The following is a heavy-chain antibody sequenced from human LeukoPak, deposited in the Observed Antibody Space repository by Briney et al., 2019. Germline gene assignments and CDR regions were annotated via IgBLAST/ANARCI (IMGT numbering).Heavy chain of an antibody. J-gene: IGHJ4*02. CDR2: IKSKTDGGTT. Sequence: GGSLRLSCAASGFTFSNAWMSWVRQAPGKGLEWVGRIKSKTDGGTTDYAAPVKGRFTISRDDSKNTLYLQMNSLKTEDTAVYYCANLAVAGTRRTGYFDYWGQGTLVTVSS. CDR1: GFTFSNAW. D-gene: IGHD6-19*01. CDR3: ANLAVAGTRRTGYFDY. V-gene: IGHV3-15*01.